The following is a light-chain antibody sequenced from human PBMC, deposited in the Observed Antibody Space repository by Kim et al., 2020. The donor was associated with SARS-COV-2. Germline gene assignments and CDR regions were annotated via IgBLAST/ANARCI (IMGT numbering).Light chain of an antibody. CDR1: QSISRL. Sequence: GDTVTITCRASQSISRLLAWYQQKLGKAPKLLIYDASTLESGVTSRFSGSGSGTEFTLTITSLQPDDFATYYCQQYNSYSPYTFGQGTKLEI. CDR2: DAS. J-gene: IGKJ2*01. CDR3: QQYNSYSPYT. V-gene: IGKV1-5*01.